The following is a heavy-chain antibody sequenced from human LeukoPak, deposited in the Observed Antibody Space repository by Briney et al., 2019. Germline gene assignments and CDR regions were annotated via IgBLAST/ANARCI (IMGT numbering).Heavy chain of an antibody. V-gene: IGHV3-73*01. D-gene: IGHD6-19*01. CDR3: TRMQWPDY. CDR1: GFTFSGSA. Sequence: GGTLRLSCAASGFTFSGSAMHWVRQASGKGLEWVGRIRSKANSYATAYAASVKGRFTISRDDSKNTAYLQMNSLKTEDTAVYYCTRMQWPDYWGQGTLVTVSS. CDR2: IRSKANSYAT. J-gene: IGHJ4*02.